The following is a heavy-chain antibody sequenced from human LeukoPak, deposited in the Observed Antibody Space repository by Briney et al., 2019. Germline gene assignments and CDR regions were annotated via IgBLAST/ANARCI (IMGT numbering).Heavy chain of an antibody. CDR2: INPNSGGT. Sequence: GASVKVSCKASGYTFTGYYMHWVRQAPGQGLEWMGWINPNSGGTNYAQKFQGRVTMTRDTSISTAYMELSRLRSDDTAVYYCARGPRAYGEDIVVVPAAISAYYYYMDVWGKGTTVTVSS. CDR1: GYTFTGYY. V-gene: IGHV1-2*02. J-gene: IGHJ6*03. D-gene: IGHD2-2*01. CDR3: ARGPRAYGEDIVVVPAAISAYYYYMDV.